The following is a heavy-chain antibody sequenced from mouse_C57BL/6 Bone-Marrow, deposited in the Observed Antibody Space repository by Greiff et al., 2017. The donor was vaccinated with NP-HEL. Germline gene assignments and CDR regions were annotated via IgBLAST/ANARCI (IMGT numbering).Heavy chain of an antibody. V-gene: IGHV5-4*01. D-gene: IGHD1-1*01. CDR1: GFTFSSYA. J-gene: IGHJ3*01. CDR3: ARDRDYYGSLSFAY. Sequence: EVQGVESGGGLVKPGGSLKLSCAASGFTFSSYAMSWVRQTPEKRLEWVATISDGGSYTYYPDNVKGRFTISRDNAKNNLYLQMSHLKSEDTAMYYCARDRDYYGSLSFAYWGQGTLVTVSA. CDR2: ISDGGSYT.